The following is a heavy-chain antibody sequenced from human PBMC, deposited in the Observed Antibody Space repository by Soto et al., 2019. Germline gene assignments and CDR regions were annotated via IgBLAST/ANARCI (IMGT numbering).Heavy chain of an antibody. Sequence: QVQLVESGGGVVQPGKSLRLSCAASGFTFSSHAMHWVRQAPGKGLEWVAIISYDGRHRYYTDSVKGRLTISRDNSKNTLYVQMDSLRAEDTAVYYCARAGYSSSWNGFDYWGQGTLVTVSS. V-gene: IGHV3-30*04. CDR2: ISYDGRHR. CDR3: ARAGYSSSWNGFDY. CDR1: GFTFSSHA. J-gene: IGHJ4*02. D-gene: IGHD6-13*01.